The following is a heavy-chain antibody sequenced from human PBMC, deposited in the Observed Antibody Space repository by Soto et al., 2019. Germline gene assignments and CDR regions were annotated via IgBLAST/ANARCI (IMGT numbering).Heavy chain of an antibody. J-gene: IGHJ4*02. CDR2: ISAYNGNT. CDR1: GYTFTSYG. V-gene: IGHV1-18*04. Sequence: ASVKVSGKASGYTFTSYGISWVRQAPGQGLEWMGWISAYNGNTNYAQKLKGRVTMTTDTSTSAAYMELRSLGSDDTPVYYCARDGGAGIAVAGTDIPFDYWGQGTLVTVSS. CDR3: ARDGGAGIAVAGTDIPFDY. D-gene: IGHD6-19*01.